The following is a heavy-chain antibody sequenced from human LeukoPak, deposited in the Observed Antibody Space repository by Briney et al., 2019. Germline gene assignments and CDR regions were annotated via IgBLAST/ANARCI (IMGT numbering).Heavy chain of an antibody. CDR1: GFTFSDYY. CDR3: ARGPDPYYDFWSGYYTYYYYYYMDV. CDR2: ISSSGSTI. V-gene: IGHV3-11*04. Sequence: PGGSPRLSCAASGFTFSDYYMSWIRQAPGKGLEWVSYISSSGSTIYYADSVKGRFTISRDNAKNSLYLQMNSLRAEDTAVYYCARGPDPYYDFWSGYYTYYYYYYMDVWGKGTTVTVSS. D-gene: IGHD3-3*01. J-gene: IGHJ6*03.